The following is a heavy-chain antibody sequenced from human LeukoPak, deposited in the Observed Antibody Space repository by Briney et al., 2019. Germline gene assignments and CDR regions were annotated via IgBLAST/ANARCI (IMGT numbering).Heavy chain of an antibody. D-gene: IGHD6-19*01. Sequence: GGSLRLSCAASGFTFSIYSMNWVRQAPGKGLEWVSSISSSSSYIYYADSVKGRFTISRDNAKNSLYLQMNSLRAEDTAVYYCASRSGWYGVSEDYWGQGTLVTVSS. CDR2: ISSSSSYI. CDR1: GFTFSIYS. V-gene: IGHV3-21*01. J-gene: IGHJ4*02. CDR3: ASRSGWYGVSEDY.